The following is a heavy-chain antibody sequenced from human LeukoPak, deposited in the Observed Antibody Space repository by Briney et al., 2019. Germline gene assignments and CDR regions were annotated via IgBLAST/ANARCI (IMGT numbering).Heavy chain of an antibody. CDR1: GYTFTSYG. V-gene: IGHV1-18*01. Sequence: ASVKVSSKASGYTFTSYGISWVRQAPGQGLEWMGWISAYNGNTNYAQKLQGRVTMTTDTSTSTAYMELRSLRSDDTAVYYCARGIRWNRDYYYYGMDVWGQGTTVTVSS. J-gene: IGHJ6*02. D-gene: IGHD1-1*01. CDR2: ISAYNGNT. CDR3: ARGIRWNRDYYYYGMDV.